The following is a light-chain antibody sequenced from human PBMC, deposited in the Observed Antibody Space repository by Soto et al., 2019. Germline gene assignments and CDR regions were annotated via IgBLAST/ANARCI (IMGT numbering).Light chain of an antibody. CDR3: QQSRT. V-gene: IGKV1-5*03. CDR2: KAS. J-gene: IGKJ1*01. CDR1: QSVSNW. Sequence: DIQMTQSPSTLSASVGDRVTITCRASQSVSNWLAWYQQKPGKAPKLLIYKASSLESGVPSRFNGSGSGTEFTLTITSLQPDDFATYYCQQSRTFGQGTKVEIK.